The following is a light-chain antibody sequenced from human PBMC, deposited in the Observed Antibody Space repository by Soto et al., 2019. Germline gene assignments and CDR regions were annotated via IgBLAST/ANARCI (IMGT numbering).Light chain of an antibody. CDR2: GNS. Sequence: QSVLTQPPSVSGAPGQRVTISCTGSSSNIGAGYDVHWYQQLPGTAPKLLIYGNSNRPSGVPDRFSGSKSGTSASLGITGLQAEDEADYYCQSYDSSLSGWVFGGVTKLTVL. J-gene: IGLJ3*02. CDR3: QSYDSSLSGWV. V-gene: IGLV1-40*01. CDR1: SSNIGAGYD.